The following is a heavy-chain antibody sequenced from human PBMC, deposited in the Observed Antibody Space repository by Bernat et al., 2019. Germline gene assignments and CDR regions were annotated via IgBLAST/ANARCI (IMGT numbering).Heavy chain of an antibody. CDR3: AKDDGRTVLTRDAFDI. CDR2: IKGDGSSA. CDR1: GFTFSAYW. V-gene: IGHV3-74*01. D-gene: IGHD4-23*01. J-gene: IGHJ3*02. Sequence: EVQLVESGGGLVQTGGSLRLSCAASGFTFSAYWMHWVRQAPGEGLIWVSRIKGDGSSATYADSVKGRFTISRDNAKNTLYLQMNSLRVEDTAIYYCAKDDGRTVLTRDAFDIWGQGTMVTVSS.